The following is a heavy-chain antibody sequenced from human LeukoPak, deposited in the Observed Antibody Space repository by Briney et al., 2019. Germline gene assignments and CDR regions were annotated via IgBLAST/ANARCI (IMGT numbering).Heavy chain of an antibody. CDR2: ISSSSSYI. CDR1: GFTFSSYS. CDR3: AKAQTADYYDSSGYDWAAFDI. V-gene: IGHV3-21*04. J-gene: IGHJ3*02. Sequence: GGSLRLSCAASGFTFSSYSMNWVRQAPGKGLEWVSSISSSSSYIYYADSVKGRFTISRDNSKNTLYLQMNSLRAEDTAVYYCAKAQTADYYDSSGYDWAAFDIWGQGTMVTVSS. D-gene: IGHD3-22*01.